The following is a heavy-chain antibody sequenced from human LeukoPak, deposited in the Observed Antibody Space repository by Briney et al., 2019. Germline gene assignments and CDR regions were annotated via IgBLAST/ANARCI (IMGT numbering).Heavy chain of an antibody. Sequence: SETLSLTCTVSGASSNSYYWSWIRQPPGKGLEWIGYTHPSGNTNYSPSLKSRVTISMDTSTNQFSLKLKSVTAADTAVYFCARKAPKKGWFDPWAREPWSPSPQ. J-gene: IGHJ5*02. V-gene: IGHV4-4*09. CDR2: THPSGNT. CDR3: ARKAPKKGWFDP. CDR1: GASSNSYY.